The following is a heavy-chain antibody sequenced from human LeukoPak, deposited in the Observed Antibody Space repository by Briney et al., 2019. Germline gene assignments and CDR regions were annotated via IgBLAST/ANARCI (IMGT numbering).Heavy chain of an antibody. CDR2: IRYDGSNK. CDR3: AKAAVLRYFDWDFDY. V-gene: IGHV3-30*02. Sequence: GGSLRLSCAASGFTFSSYGMHWVRQAPGKGLEWVAFIRYDGSNKYYADSVKGRFTISRDNSKNTLYVQMNSLRAEDTAVYYCAKAAVLRYFDWDFDYWGQGTLVTVSS. CDR1: GFTFSSYG. J-gene: IGHJ4*02. D-gene: IGHD3-9*01.